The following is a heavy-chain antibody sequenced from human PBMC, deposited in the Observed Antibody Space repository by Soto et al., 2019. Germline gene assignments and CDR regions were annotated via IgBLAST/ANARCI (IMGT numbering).Heavy chain of an antibody. Sequence: EVQLLESGGGLVQPGGSLRLSCAASGFTLSSYAVTWVRQAPGKGLEWVSSSSGGGANTNYADSVKGRFTISRDNSKNTLYLQMNSLRAEATAVYYCAKKLEGNSHLDYGGQGTLVTVSS. CDR2: SSGGGANT. D-gene: IGHD1-1*01. CDR3: AKKLEGNSHLDY. V-gene: IGHV3-23*01. J-gene: IGHJ4*02. CDR1: GFTLSSYA.